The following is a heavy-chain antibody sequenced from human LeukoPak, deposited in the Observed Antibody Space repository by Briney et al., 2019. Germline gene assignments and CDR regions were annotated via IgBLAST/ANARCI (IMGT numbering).Heavy chain of an antibody. Sequence: PGGSLRLSCAASGFTLDYYAMHGVRRAAGKGREWVSGISWNSGTIDYADSVKGRFTISRDNAKISLYLQMNNLRAEDMALYYCAKGVSGDPKYYFDCWGEGSQVTASS. V-gene: IGHV3-9*03. J-gene: IGHJ4*02. CDR3: AKGVSGDPKYYFDC. D-gene: IGHD3-16*01. CDR2: ISWNSGTI. CDR1: GFTLDYYA.